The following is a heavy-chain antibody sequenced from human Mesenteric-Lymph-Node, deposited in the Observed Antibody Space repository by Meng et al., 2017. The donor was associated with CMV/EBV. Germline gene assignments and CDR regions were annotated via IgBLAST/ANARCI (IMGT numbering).Heavy chain of an antibody. CDR3: ASSTVRDYDFWSGYYFYYGMDV. CDR2: ISSSGSSI. CDR1: GFIFSDYY. Sequence: GESLKISCAASGFIFSDYYMNWIRQAPGKGLECVSYISSSGSSIYYADSVKGRFTISRDNAKNSLYLQMNSLRAEDTAVYYCASSTVRDYDFWSGYYFYYGMDVWGQGTTVTVSS. J-gene: IGHJ6*02. D-gene: IGHD3-3*01. V-gene: IGHV3-11*04.